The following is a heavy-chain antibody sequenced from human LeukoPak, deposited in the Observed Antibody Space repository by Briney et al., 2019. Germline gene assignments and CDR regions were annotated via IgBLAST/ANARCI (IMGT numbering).Heavy chain of an antibody. J-gene: IGHJ4*02. V-gene: IGHV4-59*01. Sequence: SETLSLTCTVSGGSISSYYWSWIRQLPGKGLEWIGYIYYSGSTNYNPSLKSRVTISVDTSKNQFSLKLSSVTAADTAVYYCARSSGYSGYDFVLDWGQGTLVTVSS. CDR1: GGSISSYY. D-gene: IGHD5-12*01. CDR2: IYYSGST. CDR3: ARSSGYSGYDFVLD.